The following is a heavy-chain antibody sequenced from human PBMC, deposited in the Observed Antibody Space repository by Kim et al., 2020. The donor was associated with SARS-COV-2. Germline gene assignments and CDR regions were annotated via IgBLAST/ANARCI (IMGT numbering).Heavy chain of an antibody. V-gene: IGHV3-23*01. J-gene: IGHJ6*02. Sequence: GGSLRLSCAASGFTFSSYAMHWVRQAPGKALEWVSTISDSGDDTYFVDSAKGRFTISRDNSRNTLYLQMNSLRAEDTAVYYCATGVVVKGHILEYYYGMDVWGQGTTVTVSS. D-gene: IGHD2-2*01. CDR1: GFTFSSYA. CDR2: ISDSGDDT. CDR3: ATGVVVKGHILEYYYGMDV.